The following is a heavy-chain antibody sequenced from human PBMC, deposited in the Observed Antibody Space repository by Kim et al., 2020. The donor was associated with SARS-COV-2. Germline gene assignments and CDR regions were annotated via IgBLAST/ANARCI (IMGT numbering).Heavy chain of an antibody. V-gene: IGHV1-58*01. CDR3: AADVLGSGSYPYYYYGMDV. Sequence: SVKVSCKASGFTFTSSAVQWVRQARGQRLEWIGWIVVGSGNTNYAQKFQERVTITRDMSTSTAYMELSSLRSEDTAVYYCAADVLGSGSYPYYYYGMDVWGEGTTVTVSP. CDR1: GFTFTSSA. CDR2: IVVGSGNT. J-gene: IGHJ6*04. D-gene: IGHD3-10*01.